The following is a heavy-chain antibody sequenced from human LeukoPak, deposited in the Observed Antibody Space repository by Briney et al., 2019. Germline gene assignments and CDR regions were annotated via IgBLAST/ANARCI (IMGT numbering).Heavy chain of an antibody. Sequence: GGSLRLSCAASGFTFSAHTMNWVRQAPGKDLEWVASIRTSTSNNIFNADSVKGRFTISRDNAKNSLFLQMNSLRAEDTAVYYCAKDGARHNDLDVWGQGITVTVSS. D-gene: IGHD1-1*01. CDR2: IRTSTSNN. V-gene: IGHV3-21*01. J-gene: IGHJ6*02. CDR3: AKDGARHNDLDV. CDR1: GFTFSAHT.